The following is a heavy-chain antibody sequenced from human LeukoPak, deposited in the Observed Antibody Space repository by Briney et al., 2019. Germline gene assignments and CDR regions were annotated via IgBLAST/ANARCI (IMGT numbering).Heavy chain of an antibody. CDR3: ARLRGGYTGFDY. CDR1: GYNFNSYG. D-gene: IGHD3-16*01. Sequence: ASVKVSCKASGYNFNSYGISWVRQAHGQGLEWMGWISGYNDNVNYAQKFQGRVTMTTETSTTTAYMELRSLSSVDTAVYYCARLRGGYTGFDYWGQGTLVTVSS. CDR2: ISGYNDNV. J-gene: IGHJ4*02. V-gene: IGHV1-18*01.